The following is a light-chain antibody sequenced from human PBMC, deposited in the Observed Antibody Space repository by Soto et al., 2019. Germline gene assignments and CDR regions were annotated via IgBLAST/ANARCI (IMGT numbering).Light chain of an antibody. CDR2: EVT. CDR3: CSYGLIRPYV. Sequence: QSALAQPASVSGSPGRSITISCAGTSSDVGKYDLVSWYQQHPGKAPKLIIYEVTKRPSGVSNRFSGSKSGNAASLTISGLQTEDEADYYCCSYGLIRPYVFGPGTKVTVL. J-gene: IGLJ1*01. V-gene: IGLV2-23*02. CDR1: SSDVGKYDL.